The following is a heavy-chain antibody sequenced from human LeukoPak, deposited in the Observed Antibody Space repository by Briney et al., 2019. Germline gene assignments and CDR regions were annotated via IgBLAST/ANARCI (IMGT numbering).Heavy chain of an antibody. Sequence: GGSLRLSCAASGFTFSSYAMSWVRQAPGRGLEWVSAISGSGGSTYYADSVKGRFTISRDNSKNTLYLQMNSLRAEDTAVYYCAKGDIVVVSAAKEPDFDYWGQGTLVTVSS. CDR3: AKGDIVVVSAAKEPDFDY. CDR1: GFTFSSYA. V-gene: IGHV3-23*01. J-gene: IGHJ4*02. D-gene: IGHD2-2*01. CDR2: ISGSGGST.